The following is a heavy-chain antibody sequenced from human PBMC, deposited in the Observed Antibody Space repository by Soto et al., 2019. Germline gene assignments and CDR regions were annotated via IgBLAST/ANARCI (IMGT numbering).Heavy chain of an antibody. D-gene: IGHD6-6*01. CDR1: GFTFKNYA. CDR2: ISFDGNHQ. V-gene: IGHV3-30-3*01. CDR3: ARAAPSRISSYGMDV. J-gene: IGHJ6*02. Sequence: GGSLRLSCAASGFTFKNYALHWVRQAPGKGLEWVAVISFDGNHQYYADSVKGRFTISRDDFKNTVFLQMTSLRPEDAALYFCARAAPSRISSYGMDVWGQGTTVTVSS.